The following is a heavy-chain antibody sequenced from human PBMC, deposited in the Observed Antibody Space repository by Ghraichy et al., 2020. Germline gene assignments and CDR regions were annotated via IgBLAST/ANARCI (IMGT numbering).Heavy chain of an antibody. CDR3: ARDRGTIATAGNFDW. J-gene: IGHJ4*02. V-gene: IGHV1-18*01. CDR2: VSPYNGNT. CDR1: GYSFSTYG. D-gene: IGHD6-13*01. Sequence: ASVKVSCKAAGYSFSTYGISWVRQAPGQGLEWLGWVSPYNGNTNYAPKIQDRVTMTTDTSTSTAYMELTSLRSDDTAMYFCARDRGTIATAGNFDWWGQGTLVTVFS.